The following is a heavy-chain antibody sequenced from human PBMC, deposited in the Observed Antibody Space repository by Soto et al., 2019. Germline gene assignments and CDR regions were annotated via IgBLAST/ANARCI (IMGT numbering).Heavy chain of an antibody. V-gene: IGHV4-39*01. D-gene: IGHD2-21*02. J-gene: IGHJ6*02. CDR2: IYYSGST. CDR1: GGSMSSSSYY. Sequence: QLQLQESGPGLVKPSETLSLTCTVSGGSMSSSSYYWGWIRQPPGKGLEWIGSIYYSGSTYYNPSLKSRVTISVDTSKNQFSLKLSSVTAADTAVYYCARPAYCGGDCYSAGMDVWGQGTTVTVSS. CDR3: ARPAYCGGDCYSAGMDV.